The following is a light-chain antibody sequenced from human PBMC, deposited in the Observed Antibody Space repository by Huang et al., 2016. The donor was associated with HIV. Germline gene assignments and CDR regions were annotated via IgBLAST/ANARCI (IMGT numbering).Light chain of an antibody. Sequence: DVVMTQSPLSLPVTPGEPASISCRSSQSLLHSDGNNYFDWYMQKPGQSPQLLIYVGSNRASGVPERFSGSGAGTDVTHKSSRVEDEDVGVYYCMQGLRTPRTVGQGTRLEIK. CDR3: MQGLRTPRT. CDR2: VGS. V-gene: IGKV2-28*01. CDR1: QSLLHSDGNNY. J-gene: IGKJ2*01.